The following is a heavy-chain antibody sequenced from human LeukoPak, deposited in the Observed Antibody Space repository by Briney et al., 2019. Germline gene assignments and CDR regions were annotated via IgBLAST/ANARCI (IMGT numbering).Heavy chain of an antibody. CDR3: ARVNGARWFDP. J-gene: IGHJ5*02. V-gene: IGHV4-31*03. CDR1: GGSINSRGYY. CDR2: IYYSGNT. Sequence: SETLSLTCTVSGGSINSRGYYWNWIRQHPGRGLEWIGYIYYSGNTNYNPSLKSRVTISIDTSKTQFSLKLISVTAADAAVYYCARVNGARWFDPWGQGTLVTVSS.